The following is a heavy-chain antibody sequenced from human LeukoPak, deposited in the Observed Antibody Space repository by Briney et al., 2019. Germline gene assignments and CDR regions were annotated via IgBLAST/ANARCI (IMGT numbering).Heavy chain of an antibody. CDR1: GGSISSYY. CDR3: ARDRDSSGWYWWFDP. D-gene: IGHD6-19*01. CDR2: IYTSGST. J-gene: IGHJ5*02. Sequence: SETLSLTCTVSGGSISSYYWSWLRQPAGKGLEWVGRIYTSGSTNYNPSLKSRVTMSVDTSKNQFSLKLSSVTAADTAVYYCARDRDSSGWYWWFDPWGQGTLVTVSS. V-gene: IGHV4-4*07.